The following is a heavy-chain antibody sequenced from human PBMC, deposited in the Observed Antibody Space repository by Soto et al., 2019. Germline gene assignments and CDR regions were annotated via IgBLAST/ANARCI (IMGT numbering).Heavy chain of an antibody. D-gene: IGHD7-27*01. V-gene: IGHV3-11*01. CDR3: ARPSKLGMGNAFDI. J-gene: IGHJ3*02. CDR1: GFTFSDYY. CDR2: ISSSGSTI. Sequence: GGSLRLSCAASGFTFSDYYMSWIRQAPGKGLEWVSYISSSGSTIYYADSVKGRFTISRDNAKNSLYLQMNRLRAEDTAVYYCARPSKLGMGNAFDIWGQGTMVTVSS.